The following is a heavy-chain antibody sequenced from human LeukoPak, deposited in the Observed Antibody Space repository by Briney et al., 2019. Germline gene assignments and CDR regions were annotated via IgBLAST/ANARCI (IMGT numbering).Heavy chain of an antibody. Sequence: GGSLRLSCAASGFTFSSYSMTWVRQAPGEGLEWVSYISSSSSTIYYADSVKGRFTISRDNAKNSLYLQMNSLRDEDTAVYYCAREYMTLGGYYYGMDVWGQGTTVTVSS. J-gene: IGHJ6*02. CDR2: ISSSSSTI. V-gene: IGHV3-48*02. CDR1: GFTFSSYS. D-gene: IGHD3-3*01. CDR3: AREYMTLGGYYYGMDV.